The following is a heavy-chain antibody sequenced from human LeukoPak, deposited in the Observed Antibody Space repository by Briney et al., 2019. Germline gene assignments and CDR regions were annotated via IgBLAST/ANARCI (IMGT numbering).Heavy chain of an antibody. Sequence: GGSLRLSCAASGFTFSSYAMSWVRQAPGKGLEWVSAISGSGGSTYYADSVKGRFTTSRDNSKNTLYLQMNSLRAEDTAVYYCAKVAGYCSSTSCPPNWFDPWGQGTLVTVSS. J-gene: IGHJ5*02. D-gene: IGHD2-2*01. CDR2: ISGSGGST. V-gene: IGHV3-23*01. CDR1: GFTFSSYA. CDR3: AKVAGYCSSTSCPPNWFDP.